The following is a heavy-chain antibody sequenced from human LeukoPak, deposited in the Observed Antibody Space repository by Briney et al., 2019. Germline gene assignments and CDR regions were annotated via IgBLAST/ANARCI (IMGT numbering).Heavy chain of an antibody. J-gene: IGHJ4*02. Sequence: ASVKVSCKASGYTFTSYGISWVRQAPGQGLKWMGGIIPIFGTANYAQKFQGRVTITTDESTSTAYMELSSLRSEDTAVYYCASPARYCGGDCPEVYWGQGTLVTVSS. CDR1: GYTFTSYG. D-gene: IGHD2-21*01. CDR3: ASPARYCGGDCPEVY. CDR2: IIPIFGTA. V-gene: IGHV1-69*05.